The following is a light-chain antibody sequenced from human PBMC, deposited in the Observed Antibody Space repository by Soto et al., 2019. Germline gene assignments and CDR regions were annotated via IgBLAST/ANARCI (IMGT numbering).Light chain of an antibody. J-gene: IGLJ1*01. V-gene: IGLV2-14*01. Sequence: QSVLTQPASVSGSPGQSITISCTGTSSDVGGYNYVSWYQQHPGKAPKLMIYEVSNRPSGVSNRFSGSKSGNTAFLTISGLQAEDEADYYCSSFRSGSTLFGTGTKLTVL. CDR1: SSDVGGYNY. CDR3: SSFRSGSTL. CDR2: EVS.